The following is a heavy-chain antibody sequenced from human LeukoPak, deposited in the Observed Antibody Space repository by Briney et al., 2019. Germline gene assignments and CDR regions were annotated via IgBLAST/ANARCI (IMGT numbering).Heavy chain of an antibody. V-gene: IGHV4-39*01. CDR1: GGSISSTSYY. CDR2: FYYTGST. CDR3: ARRGSGSLALFDY. D-gene: IGHD1-26*01. J-gene: IGHJ4*02. Sequence: SETLSLTCTVSGGSISSTSYYWGWIRQPPGKGLEWIGQFYYTGSTYYNPSLKSRVTISVETSKSQFSLNLTSVTAADTAVYYCARRGSGSLALFDYWGQGTLVTVSS.